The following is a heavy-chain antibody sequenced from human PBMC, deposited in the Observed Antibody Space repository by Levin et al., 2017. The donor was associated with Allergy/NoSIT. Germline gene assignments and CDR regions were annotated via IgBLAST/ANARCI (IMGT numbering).Heavy chain of an antibody. J-gene: IGHJ6*02. CDR2: TSDSGGST. Sequence: GESLKISCAASGFTFSNYAMNWVRQAPGKGLEWVSGTSDSGGSTYYADSVKGRFTISRDNSKNTLYLQVKSLRAEDTALYYCAKDLSAVPAANYYYAMDVWGQGTTVTVSS. CDR3: AKDLSAVPAANYYYAMDV. V-gene: IGHV3-23*01. D-gene: IGHD2-2*01. CDR1: GFTFSNYA.